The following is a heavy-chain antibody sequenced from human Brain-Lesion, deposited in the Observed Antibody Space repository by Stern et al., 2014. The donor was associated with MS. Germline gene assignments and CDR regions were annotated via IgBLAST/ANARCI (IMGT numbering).Heavy chain of an antibody. Sequence: VQLEESGPGLVKPSQTLSLTCTVSGGSISSGNYYWSWIRQPAGEGLEWIGRIYSSGSTQSNPPLKRRVTISADTSTDQFFLRRTSVTAADTAVYYCARGNYDVLTDNGGHGFDIWGQGTMVTVSS. J-gene: IGHJ3*02. CDR1: GGSISSGNYY. V-gene: IGHV4-61*02. D-gene: IGHD3-9*01. CDR3: ARGNYDVLTDNGGHGFDI. CDR2: IYSSGST.